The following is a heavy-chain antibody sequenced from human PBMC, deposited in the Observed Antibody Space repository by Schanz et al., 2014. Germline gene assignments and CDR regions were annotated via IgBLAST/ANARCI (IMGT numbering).Heavy chain of an antibody. CDR2: ISHSGGSK. CDR1: GFTFNSYA. J-gene: IGHJ6*02. D-gene: IGHD2-15*01. V-gene: IGHV3-23*01. Sequence: DVQLLESGGGLVQPGGSLRLSCAASGFTFNSYAMTWVRQAPGKGLEWVSSISHSGGSKYYADSVEGRFTISRDNSENTLYLQMNSLSADDTAVYYCAKGRGYCSGGTCYDYYYYGLDVWGQGTTVTVSS. CDR3: AKGRGYCSGGTCYDYYYYGLDV.